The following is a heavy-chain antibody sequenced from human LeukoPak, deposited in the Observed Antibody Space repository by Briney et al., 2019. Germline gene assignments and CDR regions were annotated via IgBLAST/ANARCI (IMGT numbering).Heavy chain of an antibody. J-gene: IGHJ6*02. CDR1: GGTFSSYA. CDR3: ASIAAAGISLTRYYYGMDV. Sequence: ASVKVSCKASGGTFSSYAISWVRQAPGQGLEWMGGIIPILGTANYAQKFQGRVTITADESTSTAYMELSSLRSEDTAVYYCASIAAAGISLTRYYYGMDVWGQGTTVTVSS. CDR2: IIPILGTA. V-gene: IGHV1-69*13. D-gene: IGHD6-13*01.